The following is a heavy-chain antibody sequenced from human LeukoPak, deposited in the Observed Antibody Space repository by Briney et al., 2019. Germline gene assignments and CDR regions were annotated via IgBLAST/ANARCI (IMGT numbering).Heavy chain of an antibody. J-gene: IGHJ4*02. CDR3: AKEYDFWSGRRDFDY. V-gene: IGHV3-23*01. CDR1: GFTFSSYA. Sequence: PGGSLRLSCAASGFTFSSYAMSWVRQAPGKGLEWVSAISGSGGSTYYADSVKGRFTISRDNTKNTLYLQMNSLTAKDTAVYYCAKEYDFWSGRRDFDYWGQGTLVTVSS. D-gene: IGHD3-3*01. CDR2: ISGSGGST.